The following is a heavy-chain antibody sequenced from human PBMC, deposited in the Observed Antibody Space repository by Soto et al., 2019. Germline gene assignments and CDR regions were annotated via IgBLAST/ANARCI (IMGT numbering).Heavy chain of an antibody. CDR2: IDPSDSYT. Sequence: GESLKISCKGSGYSFTSYWISWVRQMPGKGLEWMGRIDPSDSYTNYSPSFQGHVTISADKSISTAYLQWSSLKASDTAMYYCARLCGDYVDYYFGMDVGRQGTSVTVSS. CDR3: ARLCGDYVDYYFGMDV. V-gene: IGHV5-10-1*01. J-gene: IGHJ6*02. D-gene: IGHD4-17*01. CDR1: GYSFTSYW.